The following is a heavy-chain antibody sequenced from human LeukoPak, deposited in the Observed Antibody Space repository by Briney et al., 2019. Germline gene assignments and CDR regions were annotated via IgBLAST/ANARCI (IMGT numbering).Heavy chain of an antibody. CDR1: GFTFSSYG. V-gene: IGHV3-23*01. CDR2: ISGSGGST. CDR3: ARDRGRYQLLEYYYYYYMDV. J-gene: IGHJ6*03. D-gene: IGHD2-2*01. Sequence: GGSLRLSCAASGFTFSSYGMSWVRQAPGKGLEWVSAISGSGGSTDYADSVKGRFTISRDNSKNTLYLQMGSLRAEDMAVYYCARDRGRYQLLEYYYYYYMDVWGKGTTVTVSS.